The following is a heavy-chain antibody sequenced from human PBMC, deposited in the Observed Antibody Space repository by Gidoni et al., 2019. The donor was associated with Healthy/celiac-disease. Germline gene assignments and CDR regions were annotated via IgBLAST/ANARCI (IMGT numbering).Heavy chain of an antibody. V-gene: IGHV1-69*04. CDR3: ARDRGYSYGWYYFDY. Sequence: QVQLVQSGAEVKKPGSSVKVSCKASGGTFSSYAISWVRQAPGQGLEWMGRIIPILGIANNAQKFQGRVTITADKSTSTAYMELSSLRSEDTAVYYCARDRGYSYGWYYFDYWGQGTLVTVSS. CDR1: GGTFSSYA. CDR2: IIPILGIA. J-gene: IGHJ4*02. D-gene: IGHD5-18*01.